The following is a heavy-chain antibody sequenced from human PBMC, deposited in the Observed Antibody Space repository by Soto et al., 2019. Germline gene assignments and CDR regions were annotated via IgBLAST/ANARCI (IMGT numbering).Heavy chain of an antibody. V-gene: IGHV3-23*01. CDR3: AKMTTVTTRGVYYYYGMDV. J-gene: IGHJ6*02. Sequence: GGSLRLSCAASGFTFSSYAMSWVRQAPGKGLEWVSAISGSGGSTYYADSVKGRFTISRGNSKNTLYLQMNSLRAEDTAVYYCAKMTTVTTRGVYYYYGMDVWGQGTTVTVSS. CDR2: ISGSGGST. D-gene: IGHD4-17*01. CDR1: GFTFSSYA.